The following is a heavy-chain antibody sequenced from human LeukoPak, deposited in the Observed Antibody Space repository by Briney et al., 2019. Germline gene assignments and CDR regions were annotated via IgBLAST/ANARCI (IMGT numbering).Heavy chain of an antibody. D-gene: IGHD2-21*02. V-gene: IGHV1-2*02. Sequence: ASVKVSCKASGYTFTNYVLHWLRQAPGQGLEWMGWINPNSGGTNYAQNFQGRVTVTRDTSIGTAYMELSRLTPDDTAVYYCARAEFCAPNCYYYFYYWGQGTLVTVSS. CDR2: INPNSGGT. J-gene: IGHJ4*02. CDR1: GYTFTNYV. CDR3: ARAEFCAPNCYYYFYY.